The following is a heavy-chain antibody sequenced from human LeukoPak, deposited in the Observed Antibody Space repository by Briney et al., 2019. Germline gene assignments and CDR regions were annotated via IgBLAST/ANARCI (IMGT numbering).Heavy chain of an antibody. CDR1: GGSFSGYY. CDR3: ARGYTYGDF. CDR2: INHSGST. D-gene: IGHD5-18*01. V-gene: IGHV4-34*01. J-gene: IGHJ4*02. Sequence: SETLSLTCAVYGGSFSGYYWSWIRQPPGKGLEWIGEINHSGSTNYNPSLKSRVTISVDTSKNQFSLKLSSVTAADTAVYYCARGYTYGDFWGPGTLVTVSS.